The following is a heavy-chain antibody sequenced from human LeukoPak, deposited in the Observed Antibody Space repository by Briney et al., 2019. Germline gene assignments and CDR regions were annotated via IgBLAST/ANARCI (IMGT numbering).Heavy chain of an antibody. J-gene: IGHJ4*02. CDR3: ATSSWYRLAY. D-gene: IGHD6-13*01. Sequence: GGSLRLSCAASGFTFSDSFMSWVRQAPGKGLEWVGRSRNKADSYTAEYAASVKGRFTISRDESKNSLYLQISSLETEDAAVYYCATSSWYRLAYWGQGRLVTVSS. CDR1: GFTFSDSF. CDR2: SRNKADSYTA. V-gene: IGHV3-72*01.